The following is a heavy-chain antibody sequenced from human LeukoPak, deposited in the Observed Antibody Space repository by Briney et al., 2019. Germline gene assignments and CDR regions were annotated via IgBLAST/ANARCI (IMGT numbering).Heavy chain of an antibody. V-gene: IGHV4-30-2*01. J-gene: IGHJ5*02. D-gene: IGHD1-26*01. CDR2: IYHSGST. CDR3: ARGRRYSGSRNNWFDP. Sequence: SQTLSLTCAVSGGSISSGGYSWSWIRQPPGKGLEWIGYIYHSGSTYYNPSLKSRVTISVDRSKNQFSLKLSSVTAADTAVYYCARGRRYSGSRNNWFDPWGQGTLVTVSS. CDR1: GGSISSGGYS.